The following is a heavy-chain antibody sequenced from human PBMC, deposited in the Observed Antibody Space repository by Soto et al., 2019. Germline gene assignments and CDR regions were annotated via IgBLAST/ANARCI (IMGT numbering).Heavy chain of an antibody. CDR2: TGTAGDT. J-gene: IGHJ6*02. V-gene: IGHV3-13*01. Sequence: GGSLRLSCAASGFTFSSYDMHWVRQATGEGLEWVSATGTAGDTYYPGSVKGRFTISRENAKNSLYLQMNSLRAGDTAVYYCARGLEGLRGIAARPRNYYGMDVWGQGTTVTVSS. CDR3: ARGLEGLRGIAARPRNYYGMDV. D-gene: IGHD6-6*01. CDR1: GFTFSSYD.